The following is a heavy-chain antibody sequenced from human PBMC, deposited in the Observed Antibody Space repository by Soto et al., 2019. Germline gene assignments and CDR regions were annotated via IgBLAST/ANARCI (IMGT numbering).Heavy chain of an antibody. V-gene: IGHV3-74*01. D-gene: IGHD6-19*01. Sequence: PGGSMSLSCAASGFTFTDHWMHWVRQAPGKGLVWVSRINSDGSTTTYADSVKGRFTISRDNAKNTLYLQLNSLRAEDTALYYCARGYSSATDYWGQGTLVTVSS. CDR1: GFTFTDHW. J-gene: IGHJ4*02. CDR2: INSDGSTT. CDR3: ARGYSSATDY.